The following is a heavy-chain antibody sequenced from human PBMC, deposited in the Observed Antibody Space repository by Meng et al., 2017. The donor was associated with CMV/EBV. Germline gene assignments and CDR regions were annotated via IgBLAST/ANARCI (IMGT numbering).Heavy chain of an antibody. CDR1: GFTFSSYS. Sequence: GGSLRLSCAASGFTFSSYSMNWVRQAPGKGLEWVSSISSSSSYIYYADSVKGRFTISRDYAKNSLYLQMNSLRAEDTAVYYCARAPIRERVIGDAFDIWGQGTMVTVSS. CDR3: ARAPIRERVIGDAFDI. J-gene: IGHJ3*02. D-gene: IGHD2-21*01. CDR2: ISSSSSYI. V-gene: IGHV3-21*01.